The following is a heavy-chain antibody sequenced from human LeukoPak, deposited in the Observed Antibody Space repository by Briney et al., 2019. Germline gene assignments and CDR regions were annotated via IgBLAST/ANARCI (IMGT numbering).Heavy chain of an antibody. J-gene: IGHJ6*02. CDR3: AKGVYDILTGYYLWYYYYGMDV. Sequence: GGSLRLSCAASGFPFSSYAMHWVRQAPGKGLEWVAVIWYDGSNKYYADSVKGRFTISRDNSKNTLYLQMNSLRAEDTAVYYCAKGVYDILTGYYLWYYYYGMDVWGQGTTVTVSS. D-gene: IGHD3-9*01. V-gene: IGHV3-30*02. CDR2: IWYDGSNK. CDR1: GFPFSSYA.